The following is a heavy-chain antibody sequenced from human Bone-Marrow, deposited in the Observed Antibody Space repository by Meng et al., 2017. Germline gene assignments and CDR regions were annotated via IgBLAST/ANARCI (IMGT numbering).Heavy chain of an antibody. J-gene: IGHJ4*02. CDR3: AKARSPRYSTGWYLDY. V-gene: IGHV3-23*04. D-gene: IGHD6-19*01. CDR2: VSGGGGST. Sequence: EVQLVESGGGLVQPGGSLRLSCAASGFTVSSNYMSWVRQAPGKGLEWVSAVSGGGGSTYYADSVKGRFTISRDTSKNTLYLQMSSLRAEDTAVYYCAKARSPRYSTGWYLDYWGQGTLVTVSS. CDR1: GFTVSSNY.